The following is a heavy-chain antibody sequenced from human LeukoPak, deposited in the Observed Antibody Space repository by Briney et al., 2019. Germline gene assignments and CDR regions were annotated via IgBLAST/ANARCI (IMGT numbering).Heavy chain of an antibody. D-gene: IGHD3-3*01. V-gene: IGHV3-23*01. CDR2: ISGRDGST. CDR1: GFTFSNYA. CDR3: XXDGYDFWSAYQIDL. J-gene: IGHJ5*02. Sequence: PGGSLRLSCAASGFTFSNYAMTWVRQAPGKGLEWVSAISGRDGSTDYSDSVTGRFTISRDNSKNTLYLQMTSLRPDDTPVYYCXXDGYDFWSAYQIDLWXQGTAVTVSS.